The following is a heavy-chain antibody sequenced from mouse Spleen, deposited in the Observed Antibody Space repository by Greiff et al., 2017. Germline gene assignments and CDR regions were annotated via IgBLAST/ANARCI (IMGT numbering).Heavy chain of an antibody. Sequence: QVQLQQPGAELVRPGSSVKLSCKASGYTFTSYWMHWVKQRPIQGLEWIGNIDPSDSETHYNQKFKDKATLTVDKSSSTAYMQLSSLTSEDSAVYYCARQTNYGSSYCAMDYWGQGTSVTVSS. J-gene: IGHJ4*01. CDR2: IDPSDSET. CDR3: ARQTNYGSSYCAMDY. V-gene: IGHV1-52*01. CDR1: GYTFTSYW. D-gene: IGHD1-1*01.